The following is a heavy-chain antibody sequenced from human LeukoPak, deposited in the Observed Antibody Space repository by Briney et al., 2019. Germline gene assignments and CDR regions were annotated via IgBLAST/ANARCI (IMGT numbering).Heavy chain of an antibody. CDR2: IYYSGST. Sequence: SETLSLTCTVSGGPISSYYWSWIRQPPGKGLEWIGYIYYSGSTNHNPSLKSRVTISVDTSKNHFSLRLSSVTAADTAVYYCARHYSPIDFWGQGTLVTVSS. D-gene: IGHD2-15*01. CDR1: GGPISSYY. V-gene: IGHV4-59*08. J-gene: IGHJ4*02. CDR3: ARHYSPIDF.